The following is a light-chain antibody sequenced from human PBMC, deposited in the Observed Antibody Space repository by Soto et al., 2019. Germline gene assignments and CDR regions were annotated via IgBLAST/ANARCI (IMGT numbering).Light chain of an antibody. CDR3: QQRSNWPRGTT. Sequence: EIVLTQSPATLSLSPGERATLSCRASQSVSSYLAWYQQKPGQAPRLLIYDASNRATGIPARFSGSGSGTDFTLTIRSLEPEDFAVYYCQQRSNWPRGTTFGHGTKVDIK. CDR2: DAS. V-gene: IGKV3-11*01. CDR1: QSVSSY. J-gene: IGKJ3*01.